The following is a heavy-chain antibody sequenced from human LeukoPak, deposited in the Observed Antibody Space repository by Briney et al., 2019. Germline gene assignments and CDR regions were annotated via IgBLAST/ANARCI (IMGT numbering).Heavy chain of an antibody. Sequence: GASVKVSCKASGYTFTSYAMNWVRQAPGQGLEWMGWINTNTGNPTYAQGFTGRFVFSLDTSVSTAYLQISSLKAEDTAVYYCARRPSYYYDSSGYSSAEYFQHWGQGTLVTVSS. J-gene: IGHJ1*01. CDR3: ARRPSYYYDSSGYSSAEYFQH. V-gene: IGHV7-4-1*02. D-gene: IGHD3-22*01. CDR1: GYTFTSYA. CDR2: INTNTGNP.